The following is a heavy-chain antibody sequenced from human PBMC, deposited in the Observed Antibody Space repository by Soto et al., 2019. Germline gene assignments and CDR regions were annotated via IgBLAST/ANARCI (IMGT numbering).Heavy chain of an antibody. V-gene: IGHV1-18*04. J-gene: IGHJ5*02. CDR3: ARDVLLGFEESNWFDP. D-gene: IGHD3-10*01. CDR1: GYTFTSYG. CDR2: ISAYNGNT. Sequence: QVQLVQSGAEVKKPGASVKVSCKASGYTFTSYGISWVRQAPGQGLEWMGWISAYNGNTKYAQKLQGRVTMTTDTSTSTAYMEVRSLRSDDTAVYYCARDVLLGFEESNWFDPWGQGTLVTVSS.